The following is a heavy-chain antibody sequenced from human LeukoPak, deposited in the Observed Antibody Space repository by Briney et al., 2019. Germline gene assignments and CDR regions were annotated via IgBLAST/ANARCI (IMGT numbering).Heavy chain of an antibody. CDR2: SGGIT. Sequence: SGGITTYADSVRGRFTISRDNPKNTLYLQMNSLRAEDTAIYYCAKGAHCGGDCYAYFDYRGQGTLVTVSS. J-gene: IGHJ4*02. V-gene: IGHV3-23*01. CDR3: AKGAHCGGDCYAYFDY. D-gene: IGHD2-21*02.